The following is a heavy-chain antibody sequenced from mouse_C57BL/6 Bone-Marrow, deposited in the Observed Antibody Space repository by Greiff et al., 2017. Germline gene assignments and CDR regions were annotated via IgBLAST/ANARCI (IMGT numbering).Heavy chain of an antibody. CDR3: ERWKYYDGYYVSLAY. D-gene: IGHD2-3*01. J-gene: IGHJ3*01. CDR2: ILPGSGST. CDR1: GYTFTGYW. Sequence: QVQLQQSGAELMKPGASVKLSCKATGYTFTGYWIEWVKQRPGHGLEWIGEILPGSGSTNYNEKFKGKATFTADTSSNTAYMQLSSLTTEDSAIYYWERWKYYDGYYVSLAYWGQGTLVTGSA. V-gene: IGHV1-9*01.